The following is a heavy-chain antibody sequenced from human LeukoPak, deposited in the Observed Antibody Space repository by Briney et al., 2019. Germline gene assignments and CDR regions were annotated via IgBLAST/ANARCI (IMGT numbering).Heavy chain of an antibody. D-gene: IGHD5-12*01. CDR3: ATWLHSGYESWDLTIDY. V-gene: IGHV1-24*01. J-gene: IGHJ4*02. CDR1: GYTLTELS. CDR2: FDPEDGET. Sequence: ASVKVSCKVSGYTLTELSMHWARQAPGKGLEWMGGFDPEDGETIYAQKFQGRVTMTEDTSTDTAYMELSSLRSEDTAVYYCATWLHSGYESWDLTIDYWGQGTLVTVSS.